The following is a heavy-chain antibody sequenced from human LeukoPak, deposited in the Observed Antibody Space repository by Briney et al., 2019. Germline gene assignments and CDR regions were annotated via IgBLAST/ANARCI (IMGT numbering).Heavy chain of an antibody. J-gene: IGHJ4*02. V-gene: IGHV4-39*01. Sequence: SETLSLTCTVSGGSISSSSYYWGWLRQPPGKGLEWIGSIYYSGSTYYNPSLKSRVTISVDTSKNQFSLKLSSVTAADTAVYYCARGPGIAAADAVSYWGQGTLVTVSS. CDR1: GGSISSSSYY. CDR3: ARGPGIAAADAVSY. CDR2: IYYSGST. D-gene: IGHD6-25*01.